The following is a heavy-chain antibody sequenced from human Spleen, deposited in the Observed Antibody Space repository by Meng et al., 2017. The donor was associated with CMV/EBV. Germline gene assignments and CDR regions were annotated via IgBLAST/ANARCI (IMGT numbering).Heavy chain of an antibody. V-gene: IGHV3-7*01. J-gene: IGHJ5*02. CDR2: IKPDGSDK. D-gene: IGHD3-22*01. CDR3: ARDGRFDSGDRNYDNYWLDP. CDR1: GFSFSNHY. Sequence: GGSLRLSCAASGFSFSNHYMAWVRQAPGKAPEWVADIKPDGSDKYYVDSVKGRFTISRDNARDSVYLQMNSLRGDDTAVYFCARDGRFDSGDRNYDNYWLDPWGQGTLVTVSS.